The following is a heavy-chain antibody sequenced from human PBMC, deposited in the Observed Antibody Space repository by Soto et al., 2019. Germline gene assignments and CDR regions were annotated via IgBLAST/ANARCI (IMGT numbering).Heavy chain of an antibody. D-gene: IGHD4-17*01. J-gene: IGHJ4*02. Sequence: EVQLLESGGGLAQPGGSLRLSCTASQFTFSSRAMNWVRQAPGKGLEWVSGISDSGRYTYYADSVKGRFTISRDNSKNTLYLHMNSLRAEDTAVYFCAREAKGRTVTTLFDYWGQGSLVTVSS. CDR3: AREAKGRTVTTLFDY. V-gene: IGHV3-23*01. CDR2: ISDSGRYT. CDR1: QFTFSSRA.